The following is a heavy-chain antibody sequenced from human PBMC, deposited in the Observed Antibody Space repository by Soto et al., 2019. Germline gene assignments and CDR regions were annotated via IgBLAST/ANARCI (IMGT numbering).Heavy chain of an antibody. D-gene: IGHD3-22*01. J-gene: IGHJ5*02. Sequence: VQLVESGGGVVQPGRSLRLSCAASGFTFSSYAMHWVRQAPGKGLEWVAVISYDGSNKYYADSVKGRFTISRDNSKNTLYLQMNSLRAEDTAVYYCARAVETYSSGYSGTKFDPWGQGTLVTVSS. CDR1: GFTFSSYA. CDR2: ISYDGSNK. V-gene: IGHV3-30-3*01. CDR3: ARAVETYSSGYSGTKFDP.